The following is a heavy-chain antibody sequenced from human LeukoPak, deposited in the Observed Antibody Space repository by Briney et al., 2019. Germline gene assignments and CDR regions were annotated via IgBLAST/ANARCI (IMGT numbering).Heavy chain of an antibody. Sequence: GGSLRLSCAASGFTFSSYWMHWVRQAPGKGLVWVSRINSDGSSTLYADSVKGRFTISRDNAKNTLYLQMNGLRAEDTAVYYCTRGPLPAPGIADYWGQGTLVTVSS. J-gene: IGHJ4*02. CDR2: INSDGSST. V-gene: IGHV3-74*01. CDR3: TRGPLPAPGIADY. CDR1: GFTFSSYW. D-gene: IGHD6-13*01.